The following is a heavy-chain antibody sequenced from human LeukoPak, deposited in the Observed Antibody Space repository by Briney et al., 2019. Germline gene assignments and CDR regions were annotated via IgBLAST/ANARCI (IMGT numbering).Heavy chain of an antibody. CDR1: GDSISNYY. J-gene: IGHJ4*02. CDR2: MYNRGST. Sequence: SETLSLTCTVSGDSISNYYWSWIRQSPGKELEWVGYMYNRGSTIYNPSLKSRVTISTDTSKNQFSLRLTSVTAADTAVYYCARAEKAVTGTLDSWGQGTLITVSS. CDR3: ARAEKAVTGTLDS. D-gene: IGHD6-19*01. V-gene: IGHV4-59*01.